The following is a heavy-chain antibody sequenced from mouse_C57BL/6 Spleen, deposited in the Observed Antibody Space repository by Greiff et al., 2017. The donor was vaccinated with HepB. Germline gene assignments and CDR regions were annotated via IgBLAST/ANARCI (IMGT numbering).Heavy chain of an antibody. CDR1: GYTFTDYE. Sequence: VQLVESGAELVRPGASVTLSCKASGYTFTDYEMHWVKQTPVHGLEWIGAIDPETGGTAYNQKFKGKAILTADKSSSTAYMELRSLTSEDSAVYYCTRRGPITTGVERYFDVWGTGTTVTVSS. V-gene: IGHV1-15*01. J-gene: IGHJ1*03. D-gene: IGHD1-1*01. CDR3: TRRGPITTGVERYFDV. CDR2: IDPETGGT.